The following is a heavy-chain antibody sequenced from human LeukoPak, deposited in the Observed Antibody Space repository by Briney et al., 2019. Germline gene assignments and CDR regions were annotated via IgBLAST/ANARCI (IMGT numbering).Heavy chain of an antibody. CDR1: GFTFSSHW. J-gene: IGHJ6*03. CDR3: ARGGLVTAFGVDDPPAERDDYYYMDV. V-gene: IGHV3-74*01. D-gene: IGHD3-3*01. Sequence: GGSLRLSCADSGFTFSSHWMHWVRQAPGKGLVWVSRIKYDASSTSYADSVKGRFTISRDNAKNTLYLQMNSLRAEDTAVYYCARGGLVTAFGVDDPPAERDDYYYMDVWGKGTTVTVSS. CDR2: IKYDASST.